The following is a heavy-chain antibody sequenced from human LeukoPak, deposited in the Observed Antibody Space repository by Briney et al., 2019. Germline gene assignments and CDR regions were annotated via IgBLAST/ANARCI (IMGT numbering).Heavy chain of an antibody. J-gene: IGHJ4*02. Sequence: ASVKVSCKTSGYTFAAYYIHWVRQAPGQGLEWMGWITPNSGGTNYAQKFQGRVTMTRDTSISTAYMKLSILRSDDTAVYYCARATEFDYWGQGTLVTVSS. V-gene: IGHV1-2*02. CDR3: ARATEFDY. CDR2: ITPNSGGT. CDR1: GYTFAAYY.